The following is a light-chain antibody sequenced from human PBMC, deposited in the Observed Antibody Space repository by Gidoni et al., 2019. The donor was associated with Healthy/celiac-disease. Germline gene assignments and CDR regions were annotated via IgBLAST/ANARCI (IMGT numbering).Light chain of an antibody. J-gene: IGKJ2*01. Sequence: DIVMTQSPDSLAVSLGERATINCKSSQRVLYSSNNKNYLAWYQQKPGQPPKLLIYWASTRESGVPDRFSGSGSGTDFTLTISSLQAEDVAVYYCQQYYSTPGTFXXXTKLEIK. CDR1: QRVLYSSNNKNY. V-gene: IGKV4-1*01. CDR3: QQYYSTPGT. CDR2: WAS.